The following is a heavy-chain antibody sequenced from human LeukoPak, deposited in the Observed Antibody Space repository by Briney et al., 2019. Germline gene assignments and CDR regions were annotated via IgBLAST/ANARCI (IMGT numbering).Heavy chain of an antibody. Sequence: SETLSLTCTVSGDSISSGSYYWSWIRQPAGKGLEWIGRIYTSGSTNYNPSLKSRVTISVDTSKNQFSLKLSSVTAADTAVYYCARDVTHYDFWSGYMSPWGQGTLVTVSS. V-gene: IGHV4-61*02. CDR3: ARDVTHYDFWSGYMSP. CDR2: IYTSGST. D-gene: IGHD3-3*01. J-gene: IGHJ5*02. CDR1: GDSISSGSYY.